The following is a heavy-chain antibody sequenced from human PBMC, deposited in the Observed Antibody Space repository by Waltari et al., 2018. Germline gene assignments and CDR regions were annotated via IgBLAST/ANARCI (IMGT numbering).Heavy chain of an antibody. CDR2: ISSSRNYI. J-gene: IGHJ4*02. CDR1: GFTFSSHS. CDR3: ARDSSILDY. V-gene: IGHV3-21*01. Sequence: EVQLVESGGGLVKPGGSLRLSCAASGFTFSSHSMNWVRQAPGKWLEWVSSISSSRNYIYYADSVKGRFTISRDNAKNSLYLQMNSLRADDTAVYYCARDSSILDYWGQGTLVTVSS. D-gene: IGHD3-3*02.